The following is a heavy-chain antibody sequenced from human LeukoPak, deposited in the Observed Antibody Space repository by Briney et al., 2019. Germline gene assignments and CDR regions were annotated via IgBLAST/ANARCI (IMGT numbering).Heavy chain of an antibody. J-gene: IGHJ4*02. V-gene: IGHV7-4-1*02. CDR1: GYTFTNYA. CDR2: INTNTGNP. D-gene: IGHD2-15*01. Sequence: GASVKVSCKASGYTFTNYAMSWVRQAAGQGLEWMGWINTNTGNPTYAQGFTGRFVFLLDTSVTTAYLQISSLKAEDTAVYYCANAYCTGGSCPGGHWGQGTLVTVSS. CDR3: ANAYCTGGSCPGGH.